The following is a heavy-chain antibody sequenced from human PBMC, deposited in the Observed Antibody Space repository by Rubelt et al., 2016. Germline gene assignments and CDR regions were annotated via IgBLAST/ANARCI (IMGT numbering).Heavy chain of an antibody. CDR1: GFTFSRYA. J-gene: IGHJ4*02. V-gene: IGHV3-23*01. CDR2: ISGSGGST. Sequence: SRGGLVQPGGSLRVSCAASGFTFSRYAMNWVRQAPGKGLEWVAAISGSGGSTFYADSVKGRFTISRDNSKNTLYLQMNSLRAEDTAVYYCAREKWADSSGYYADYWGQGTLVTVSS. CDR3: AREKWADSSGYYADY. D-gene: IGHD3-22*01.